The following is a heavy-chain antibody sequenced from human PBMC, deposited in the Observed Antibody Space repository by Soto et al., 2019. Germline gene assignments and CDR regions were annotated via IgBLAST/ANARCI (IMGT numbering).Heavy chain of an antibody. CDR3: ATQTQVTRNGEYFQH. J-gene: IGHJ1*01. CDR2: ISSSSIYI. V-gene: IGHV3-21*01. Sequence: PGGSLRLSCAASGFPFSSYSMNWVRQAPGKGLEWVSSISSSSIYIYSADSVTGRFAISRDNAKNSLFLQMNSLRAEDTAVYYCATQTQVTRNGEYFQHWGQGALVTVSS. CDR1: GFPFSSYS. D-gene: IGHD2-15*01.